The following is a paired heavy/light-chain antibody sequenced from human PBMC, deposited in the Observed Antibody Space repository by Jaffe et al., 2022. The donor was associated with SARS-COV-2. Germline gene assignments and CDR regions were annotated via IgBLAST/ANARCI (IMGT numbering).Heavy chain of an antibody. Sequence: QVQLVQSGSELKKPGASVKVSCKASGYTVSDRAMNWVRQAPGQGLEWLGWINTKTGKPAYARGFTGRFVFSLDTSVRTAYLQISSLKAEDTAVYYCARDSGTVVRAWFDSWGQGTLVTVSS. D-gene: IGHD3-10*01. CDR2: INTKTGKP. J-gene: IGHJ5*01. CDR3: ARDSGTVVRAWFDS. CDR1: GYTVSDRA. V-gene: IGHV7-4-1*02.
Light chain of an antibody. CDR2: NTN. CDR1: SSNIEINT. J-gene: IGLJ3*02. V-gene: IGLV1-44*01. Sequence: QSVLAQSPSASGTPGQRVTISCSGSSSNIEINTVNWYQQLPGTAPKLLIYNTNQRPSGVPDRFSGSKSGTSASLAISGLQSEDEADYYCAAWDDSLNGPVFGGGTRLTVL. CDR3: AAWDDSLNGPV.